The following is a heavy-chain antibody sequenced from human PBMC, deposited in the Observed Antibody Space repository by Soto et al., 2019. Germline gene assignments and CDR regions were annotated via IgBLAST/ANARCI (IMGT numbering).Heavy chain of an antibody. Sequence: QVQLVQSGAEVKKPGASVKVSCKASGYTFTSYAMHWVRQAPGQRLEWMGWINAGNGNTKYSQKFQGRVTITRDTSASTAYMELSSLRSEDTAVYYCARNDYTSYYYYGMDVWGQGTTVTVSS. D-gene: IGHD4-4*01. V-gene: IGHV1-3*01. CDR1: GYTFTSYA. CDR2: INAGNGNT. CDR3: ARNDYTSYYYYGMDV. J-gene: IGHJ6*02.